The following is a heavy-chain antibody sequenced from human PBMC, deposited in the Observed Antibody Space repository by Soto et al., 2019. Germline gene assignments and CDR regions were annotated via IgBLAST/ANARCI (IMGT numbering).Heavy chain of an antibody. D-gene: IGHD5-18*01. V-gene: IGHV4-31*03. CDR1: GGSISSGGYY. CDR3: ARGTGGYSFVNQRELDY. J-gene: IGHJ4*02. CDR2: IYYSGST. Sequence: QVQLQESGPGLVKPSQTLSLTCTVSGGSISSGGYYWNWIRQLPGKGLEWIGYIYYSGSTYYSPSLKSRVTISVDTSKNHFSLNVSSVTAADTAVYFCARGTGGYSFVNQRELDYWGQGTLATVSS.